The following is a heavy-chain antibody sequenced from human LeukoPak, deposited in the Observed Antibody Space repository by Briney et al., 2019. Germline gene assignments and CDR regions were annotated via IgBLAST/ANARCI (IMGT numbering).Heavy chain of an antibody. V-gene: IGHV3-74*01. Sequence: PGGSLRLSCAASGFIFSGYWMHWVRQAPGKGLVWVSRINSDGSSTTYADSVKGRFTISRDNAKNSLYLQMHSLRAEDTAVYYCAREDIYYYDTSAYYAYWGQGTLVTVSS. CDR1: GFIFSGYW. J-gene: IGHJ4*02. CDR3: AREDIYYYDTSAYYAY. D-gene: IGHD3-22*01. CDR2: INSDGSST.